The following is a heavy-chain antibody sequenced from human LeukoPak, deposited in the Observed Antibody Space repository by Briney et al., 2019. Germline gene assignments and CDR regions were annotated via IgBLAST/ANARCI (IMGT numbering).Heavy chain of an antibody. Sequence: GGSLRLSCAASGFTFSSYSMNWVRQAPGKGLEWVSSISSSSSYIYYADSVKGRFTISRDNAKNSLYLQMNRLRAEDTAVYYCARDLRYYDSSGYYYFDYWGQGTLVTVSS. J-gene: IGHJ4*02. CDR2: ISSSSSYI. CDR1: GFTFSSYS. V-gene: IGHV3-21*01. D-gene: IGHD3-22*01. CDR3: ARDLRYYDSSGYYYFDY.